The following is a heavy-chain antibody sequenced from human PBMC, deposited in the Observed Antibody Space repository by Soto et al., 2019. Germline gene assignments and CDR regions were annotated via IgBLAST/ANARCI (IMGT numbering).Heavy chain of an antibody. D-gene: IGHD3-3*01. CDR1: GDSVSSNSAA. J-gene: IGHJ4*02. V-gene: IGHV6-1*01. CDR3: ARTYDFWSGYYLGY. Sequence: KQSQTLSLTCAISGDSVSSNSAAWNWIRQSPSRGLEWLGRTYYRSKWYNDYAVSVKSRITINPDISKNQFSLQLNSVTPEDTAVYYCARTYDFWSGYYLGYWGQGTLVTVSS. CDR2: TYYRSKWYN.